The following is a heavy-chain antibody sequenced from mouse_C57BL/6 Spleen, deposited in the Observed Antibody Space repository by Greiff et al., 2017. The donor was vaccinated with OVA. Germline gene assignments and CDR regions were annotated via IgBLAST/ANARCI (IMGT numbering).Heavy chain of an antibody. CDR2: INPKNGGP. V-gene: IGHV1-26*01. Sequence: EVQLHQSGPELVKPGASVTISCKASGSTFTDYYMNWVKQSHGKSLAWIGDINPKNGGPSYNQKFKGKATLTVDKSSSTADMELRSLTSEDSAVYYCAIDYGSSLAWFAYWGQGTLVTVSA. CDR1: GSTFTDYY. J-gene: IGHJ3*01. D-gene: IGHD1-1*01. CDR3: AIDYGSSLAWFAY.